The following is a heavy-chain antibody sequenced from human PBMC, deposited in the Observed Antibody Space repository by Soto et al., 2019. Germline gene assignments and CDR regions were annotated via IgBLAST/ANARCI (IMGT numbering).Heavy chain of an antibody. D-gene: IGHD2-8*02. V-gene: IGHV1-69*13. CDR3: AKDMVNCTGTRCARYFEN. CDR1: GGTFISYA. Sequence: VXSVKVSCKASGGTFISYAIIWVRQSPGQGLEWMGGIIPIFGTANYAQKFQGRVTITADESTSTAYMELSSLRSEDTAVYYCAKDMVNCTGTRCARYFENWGRGTLVTVSS. J-gene: IGHJ4*02. CDR2: IIPIFGTA.